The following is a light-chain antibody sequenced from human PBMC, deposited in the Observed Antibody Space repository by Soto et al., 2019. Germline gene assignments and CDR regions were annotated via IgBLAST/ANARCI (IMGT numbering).Light chain of an antibody. J-gene: IGKJ3*01. CDR1: QSISSY. Sequence: ESVLTQSPATLSLSPGERATLSCRASQSISSYFAWYQQKPGQAPRLLIYDTSTRATGIPDRFSGSGSGTDFTLTISRLEPEDFAVYYCQQYGSSPCFGPGTKVDIK. V-gene: IGKV3-20*01. CDR2: DTS. CDR3: QQYGSSPC.